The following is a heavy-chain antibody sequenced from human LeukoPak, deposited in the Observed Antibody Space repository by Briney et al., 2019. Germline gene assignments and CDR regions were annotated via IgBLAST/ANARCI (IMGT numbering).Heavy chain of an antibody. Sequence: SETLSLTCAVYGGSFSGYYWSWIRQPPGKGLEWIGEINHSGSTNYNPSLKSRVTISVDTSKNQFSLKLSSVTAADTAVYYCARGLRIAAAGTRWFDPWGQGTLVTVSS. CDR1: GGSFSGYY. D-gene: IGHD6-13*01. J-gene: IGHJ5*02. CDR2: INHSGST. CDR3: ARGLRIAAAGTRWFDP. V-gene: IGHV4-34*01.